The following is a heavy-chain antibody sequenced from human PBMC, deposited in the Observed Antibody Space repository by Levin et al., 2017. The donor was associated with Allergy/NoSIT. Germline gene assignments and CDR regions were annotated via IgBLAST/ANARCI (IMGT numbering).Heavy chain of an antibody. V-gene: IGHV4-61*08. D-gene: IGHD4-17*01. Sequence: SETLSLICTVSGGSVTSGGYYWSWVRQPPGKRLEWIGYISYSGSPTYSPSLKSRVTISLDTSKNQFSLRLSSGTAADTALYYCARRGMTTGIDYWGQGTLVTVSS. CDR3: ARRGMTTGIDY. CDR2: ISYSGSP. J-gene: IGHJ4*02. CDR1: GGSVTSGGYY.